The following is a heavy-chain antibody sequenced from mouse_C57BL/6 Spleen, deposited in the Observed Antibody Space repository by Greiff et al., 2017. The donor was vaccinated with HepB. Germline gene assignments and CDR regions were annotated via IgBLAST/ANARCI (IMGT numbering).Heavy chain of an antibody. CDR2: IYPGDGGT. V-gene: IGHV1-82*01. CDR3: ARTEYYGNGFDY. J-gene: IGHJ2*01. CDR1: GYAFSSSW. Sequence: QVQLKESGPELVKPGASVKISCKASGYAFSSSWMNWVKQRPGKGLEWIGRIYPGDGGTNYNGKFKGKATLTADKSSSTAYMQLSSLTSEDSAVYFCARTEYYGNGFDYWGQGTTLTVSS. D-gene: IGHD1-1*01.